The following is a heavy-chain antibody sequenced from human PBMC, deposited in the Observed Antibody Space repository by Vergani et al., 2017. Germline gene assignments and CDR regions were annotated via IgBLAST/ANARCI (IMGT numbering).Heavy chain of an antibody. J-gene: IGHJ5*02. CDR1: GFTFNQYG. CDR2: TWYDGNNK. D-gene: IGHD1-14*01. V-gene: IGHV3-33*01. CDR3: VRDLRLLYNRIDP. Sequence: QVQLVESGGGVVQPGRSLRLSCAASGFTFNQYGMHWVRQAPGKGLEWVAVTWYDGNNKQYADSVKGRFTISRDNSKSTMYLQMNSLRDEETGVYYCVRDLRLLYNRIDPWGQGTLVTVSS.